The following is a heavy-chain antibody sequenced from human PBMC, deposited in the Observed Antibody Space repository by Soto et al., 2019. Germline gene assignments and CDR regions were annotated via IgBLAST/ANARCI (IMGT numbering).Heavy chain of an antibody. CDR3: ARAGNSSGWYYWFDP. CDR2: ISSSSSYI. V-gene: IGHV3-21*01. CDR1: GFTFSSYS. J-gene: IGHJ5*02. Sequence: GGSLRLSCAASGFTFSSYSMNWVRQAPGKGLEWVSSISSSSSYIYYADSVKGRFTISRDNAKNSLYLQMNSLRAEDTAVYYCARAGNSSGWYYWFDPWGQGTLVTVSS. D-gene: IGHD6-19*01.